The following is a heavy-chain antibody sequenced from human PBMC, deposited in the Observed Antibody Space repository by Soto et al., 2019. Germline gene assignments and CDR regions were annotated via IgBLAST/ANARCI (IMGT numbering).Heavy chain of an antibody. CDR3: VKGPRLRRYYYCWLEF. J-gene: IGHJ5*01. Sequence: WGCMRLSCAASGFSFYIYGMGWVRQAPGKGLEWVALISFDGTKASYADSVKCRVTVSRDNSKNILNLQITSLRCNDTAVYYCVKGPRLRRYYYCWLEFWGQGTLVTVSS. D-gene: IGHD3-22*01. V-gene: IGHV3-30*18. CDR1: GFSFYIYG. CDR2: ISFDGTKA.